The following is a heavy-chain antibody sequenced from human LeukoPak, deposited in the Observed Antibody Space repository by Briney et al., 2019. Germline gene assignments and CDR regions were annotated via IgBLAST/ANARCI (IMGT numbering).Heavy chain of an antibody. J-gene: IGHJ5*01. Sequence: ASVKVSCKTSGETFSDYTVNWVRQGPGQGLEWMGRIIPILGIATYAQKFQDRVTITADRSTSTAYMELSSLRSEDTAVYYCARGRYYGSGSKNWFDSWGQGTPVTVSS. CDR1: GETFSDYT. CDR3: ARGRYYGSGSKNWFDS. CDR2: IIPILGIA. D-gene: IGHD3-10*01. V-gene: IGHV1-69*02.